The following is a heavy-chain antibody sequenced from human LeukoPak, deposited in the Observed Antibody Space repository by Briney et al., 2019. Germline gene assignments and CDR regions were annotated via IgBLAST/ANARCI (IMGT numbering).Heavy chain of an antibody. J-gene: IGHJ5*02. CDR2: ISSSSSHI. Sequence: TGGSLRLSCAASGFTFSSYAMNWVRQPPGKGLEWVSSISSSSSHICYADSVKGRFTISRDNAKNSLYLQMNSLRAEDTAVYYCASFSIASSSTWFDPWGQGTLVTVSS. CDR1: GFTFSSYA. V-gene: IGHV3-21*01. CDR3: ASFSIASSSTWFDP. D-gene: IGHD6-6*01.